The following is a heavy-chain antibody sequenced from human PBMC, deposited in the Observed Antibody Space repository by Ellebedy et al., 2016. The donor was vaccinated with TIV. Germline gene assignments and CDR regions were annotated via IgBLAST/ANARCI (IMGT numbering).Heavy chain of an antibody. D-gene: IGHD6-19*01. V-gene: IGHV3-23*01. J-gene: IGHJ4*02. CDR3: AKAEVGVSGWKT. Sequence: PGGSLRLSCAASGFTFSTYAMSWVRQPPGKGLEWVSAISGSGSSPYYADSVTGRFTISRDNSKSTLYLQMSSLRVEDTAVYFGAKAEVGVSGWKTWGQGTLVTVSS. CDR1: GFTFSTYA. CDR2: ISGSGSSP.